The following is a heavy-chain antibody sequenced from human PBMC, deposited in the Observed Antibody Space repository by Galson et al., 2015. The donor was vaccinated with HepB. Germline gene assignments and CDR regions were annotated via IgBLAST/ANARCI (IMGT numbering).Heavy chain of an antibody. D-gene: IGHD3-10*01. CDR2: FDHGGIT. CDR3: ASREAGSGRYYFDV. J-gene: IGHJ2*01. Sequence: SETLSLTCAVYGGSFSGYSWTWVRQPPGKGLQWIGEFDHGGITFYNPSLKSRVTISKDTSRKQFSLKLNSVTAADTAIYYCASREAGSGRYYFDVWGHGTLVTVSS. CDR1: GGSFSGYS. V-gene: IGHV4-34*01.